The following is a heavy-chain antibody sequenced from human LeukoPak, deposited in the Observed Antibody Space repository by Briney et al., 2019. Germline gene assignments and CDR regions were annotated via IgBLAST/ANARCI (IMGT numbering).Heavy chain of an antibody. D-gene: IGHD6-13*01. V-gene: IGHV3-21*01. CDR2: ISSSSSYI. Sequence: GGSLRLSCAASGFTFSSYRMNWVRQAPGKGLEWVSSISSSSSYIYYADSVKGRFTISRDNAKNSLYLQMNSLRAEDTAVYYCARDLGEAAAGTGVWGKGTTVTISS. J-gene: IGHJ6*04. CDR1: GFTFSSYR. CDR3: ARDLGEAAAGTGV.